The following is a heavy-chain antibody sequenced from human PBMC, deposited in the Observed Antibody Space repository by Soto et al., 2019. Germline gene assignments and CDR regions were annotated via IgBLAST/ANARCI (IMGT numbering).Heavy chain of an antibody. J-gene: IGHJ6*02. CDR3: ALAVGSAPYFGMDV. D-gene: IGHD2-21*01. V-gene: IGHV1-69*06. CDR2: LLPISGTA. Sequence: QVQLVQSGAEVKKPGSSVTVSCMASRGTFSTYGINWVRQAPGQGLEWVGGLLPISGTANYAQKFQGRVTIVADKSTTTAYMDLSSLSSEDTAVYYCALAVGSAPYFGMDVWGQGTTITVS. CDR1: RGTFSTYG.